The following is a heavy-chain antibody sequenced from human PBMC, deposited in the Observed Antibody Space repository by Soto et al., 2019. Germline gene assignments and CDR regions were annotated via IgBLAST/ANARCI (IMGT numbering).Heavy chain of an antibody. CDR1: GGSFSGYY. CDR2: INHSGST. J-gene: IGHJ5*02. D-gene: IGHD3-10*01. Sequence: GPGPRKTSETLSLTCAVYGGSFSGYYWIWIRQPPGKGLEWIGEINHSGSTNYNPSLKSRVTISVDTSKNQFSLKLSSVTAADTAVYYCARVPSRSPFGVAKNWFDPWGQGTLVTVSS. V-gene: IGHV4-34*01. CDR3: ARVPSRSPFGVAKNWFDP.